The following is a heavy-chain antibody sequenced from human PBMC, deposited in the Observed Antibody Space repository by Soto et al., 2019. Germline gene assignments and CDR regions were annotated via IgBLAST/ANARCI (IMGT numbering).Heavy chain of an antibody. CDR1: GFTFDDYA. J-gene: IGHJ3*02. CDR2: ISWNSGSI. V-gene: IGHV3-9*01. Sequence: GGSLRLSCAASGFTFDDYAMHWVRQAPGKGLEWVSGISWNSGSIGYADSVKGRFTISRDKAKNSLYLQMNSLRAEDTALYYCAKDMGYSSVLYTGNAFDIWGQGTMVTVSS. D-gene: IGHD6-19*01. CDR3: AKDMGYSSVLYTGNAFDI.